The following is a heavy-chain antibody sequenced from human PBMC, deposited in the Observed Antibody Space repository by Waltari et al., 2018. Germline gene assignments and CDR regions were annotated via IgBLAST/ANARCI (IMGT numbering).Heavy chain of an antibody. J-gene: IGHJ4*02. CDR1: GGSISRSSSY. Sequence: QLPLQESGPGLVTPSGTLSLTCTVPGGSISRSSSYWGWIGQPPGKGLEWIGSIYYSGSTYYNPSLKSRVTISVDTSKTQFSLKLSSVTAADTAVYYCARPSYYYGSGPFDYWGQGTLVTVSS. CDR3: ARPSYYYGSGPFDY. CDR2: IYYSGST. V-gene: IGHV4-39*01. D-gene: IGHD3-10*01.